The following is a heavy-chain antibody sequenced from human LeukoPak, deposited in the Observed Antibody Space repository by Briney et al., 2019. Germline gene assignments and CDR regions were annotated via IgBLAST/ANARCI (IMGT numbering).Heavy chain of an antibody. J-gene: IGHJ3*02. Sequence: KPGESLQISCKGSGYTFTNYWIAWVRHMPGRGLEWMGFIYPGDSDIRYSPSSQGQVTISADKSINTAYLQWSSLKASDTAMYYRARHPYKNKGYCSGSTCYDAFDIWGQGTTVTLSS. V-gene: IGHV5-51*01. CDR3: ARHPYKNKGYCSGSTCYDAFDI. D-gene: IGHD2-15*01. CDR2: IYPGDSDI. CDR1: GYTFTNYW.